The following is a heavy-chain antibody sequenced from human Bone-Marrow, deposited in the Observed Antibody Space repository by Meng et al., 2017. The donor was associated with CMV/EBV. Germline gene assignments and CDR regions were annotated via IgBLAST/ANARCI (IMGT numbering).Heavy chain of an antibody. J-gene: IGHJ4*02. D-gene: IGHD3-22*01. CDR1: GFTFSSYS. CDR3: AKDASPTYYYESSAYYSRD. Sequence: GESLKISCAASGFTFSSYSMNWVRQASGKGLEWVSSISGSGGSTYYADSVKGRFTISRDNSKDMLYLQMSSLRAEDTALYYCAKDASPTYYYESSAYYSRDWGQGTLVTVSS. V-gene: IGHV3-23*01. CDR2: ISGSGGST.